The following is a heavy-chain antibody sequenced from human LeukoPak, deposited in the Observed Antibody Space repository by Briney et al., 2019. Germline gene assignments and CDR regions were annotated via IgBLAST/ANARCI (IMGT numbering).Heavy chain of an antibody. CDR2: IYYSGST. V-gene: IGHV4-30-4*07. Sequence: SETLSLTCAVSGGSISSGVYSWSWIRQPPGEGLEWVGYIYYSGSTFSNPSLNSRVTISVDTSKNQFSRRLRSVTAADTAVNYCASEGVRGVLNWFDPWGQGTLVTVSS. D-gene: IGHD3-10*01. CDR3: ASEGVRGVLNWFDP. J-gene: IGHJ5*02. CDR1: GGSISSGVYS.